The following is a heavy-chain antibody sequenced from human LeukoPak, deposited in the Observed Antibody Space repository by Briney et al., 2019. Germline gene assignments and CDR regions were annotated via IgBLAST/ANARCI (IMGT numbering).Heavy chain of an antibody. Sequence: SETLSLTCAVYGGSFSGYYWSWIRQPPGKGLEWIGSIYYSGSTYYNPSLKSRVTISVDTSKNQFSLKLSSVTAADTAVYYCARDSSLYGSGKYGYYYGMDVWGQGTTVTVSS. J-gene: IGHJ6*02. V-gene: IGHV4-34*01. CDR2: IYYSGST. D-gene: IGHD3-10*01. CDR3: ARDSSLYGSGKYGYYYGMDV. CDR1: GGSFSGYY.